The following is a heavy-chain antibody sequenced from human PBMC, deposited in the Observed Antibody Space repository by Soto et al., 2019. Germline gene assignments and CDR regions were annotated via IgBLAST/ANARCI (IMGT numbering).Heavy chain of an antibody. CDR2: IYYTGSA. CDR1: GGSISNYY. J-gene: IGHJ5*02. V-gene: IGHV4-59*01. D-gene: IGHD1-20*01. CDR3: AKEKNSITNNWFDP. Sequence: SETLSLTCTVSGGSISNYYWSWIRQPPGKGLEWIGYIYYTGSANYNPSLKSRVTISVDTSKNQLSLKLTSVTAADTAVYYCAKEKNSITNNWFDPWGQGALVTVSS.